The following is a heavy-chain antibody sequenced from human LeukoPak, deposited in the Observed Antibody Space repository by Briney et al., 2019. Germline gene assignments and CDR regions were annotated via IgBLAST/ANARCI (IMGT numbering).Heavy chain of an antibody. Sequence: ASLTVSCKSSGYTFTCHYFHWLRQAPGRGREGMGWIKPDTGATNFAQKFHGRLTMTTDTSISTGYMELRSLTSDDTAMYYCARDHDFGPDYWGQGTLVTVS. J-gene: IGHJ4*02. V-gene: IGHV1-2*02. D-gene: IGHD4/OR15-4a*01. CDR1: GYTFTCHY. CDR3: ARDHDFGPDY. CDR2: IKPDTGAT.